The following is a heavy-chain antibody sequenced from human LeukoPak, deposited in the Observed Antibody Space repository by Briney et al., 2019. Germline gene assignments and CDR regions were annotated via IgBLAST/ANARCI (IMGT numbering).Heavy chain of an antibody. J-gene: IGHJ4*02. Sequence: PGGSLRLSCAASGFTFSSYAMSWVRQAPGKGLEWVSSISGSGGYTYYADSVKGRFTISRDNSKNTLYLQMNSLTAEDTAVYYCAKDTLRMGIAGFGYWGQGTLVTVSS. CDR2: ISGSGGYT. D-gene: IGHD7-27*01. V-gene: IGHV3-23*01. CDR1: GFTFSSYA. CDR3: AKDTLRMGIAGFGY.